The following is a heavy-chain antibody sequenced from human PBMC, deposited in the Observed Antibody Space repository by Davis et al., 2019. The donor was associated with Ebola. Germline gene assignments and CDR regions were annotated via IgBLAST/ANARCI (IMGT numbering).Heavy chain of an antibody. J-gene: IGHJ5*02. V-gene: IGHV1-18*01. D-gene: IGHD6-6*01. Sequence: SDKVPRMPSGYTFTSSGISRVRQAPGQGLEWMGWISAYNGNTNCAQKLQGRVTMTTDTSTSTAYMELRSLRSDDTAVYYCARRIAAGWFDPWGQGNLVTVSS. CDR1: GYTFTSSG. CDR2: ISAYNGNT. CDR3: ARRIAAGWFDP.